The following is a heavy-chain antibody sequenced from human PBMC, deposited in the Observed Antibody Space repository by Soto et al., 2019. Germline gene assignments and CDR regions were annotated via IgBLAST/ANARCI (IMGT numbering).Heavy chain of an antibody. D-gene: IGHD5-12*01. CDR3: VKEWTPRRAFDY. V-gene: IGHV3-23*01. CDR1: RFKFASYA. J-gene: IGHJ4*02. CDR2: ISGSGEST. Sequence: LRLSCVASRFKFASYAMSWVRQPPGKGLEWVSGISGSGESTFYADSVKGRFTISRDNSKNTIYLQMNSLRVEDTAKYYCVKEWTPRRAFDYWGQGTLVTVS.